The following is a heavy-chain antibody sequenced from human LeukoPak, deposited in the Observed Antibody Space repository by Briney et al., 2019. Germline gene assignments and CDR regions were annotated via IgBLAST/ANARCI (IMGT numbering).Heavy chain of an antibody. V-gene: IGHV3-74*01. Sequence: PGGSLRLSCAASGLTFSSYWMHWVRQAPGKGLVWVSRINSDGSSTSYADSVKGRFTISRDNAKNTLYLQMNSLRAEDTAVYYCAREPPYEMATIDYWGQGTLVTVSS. CDR2: INSDGSST. J-gene: IGHJ4*02. CDR1: GLTFSSYW. D-gene: IGHD5-24*01. CDR3: AREPPYEMATIDY.